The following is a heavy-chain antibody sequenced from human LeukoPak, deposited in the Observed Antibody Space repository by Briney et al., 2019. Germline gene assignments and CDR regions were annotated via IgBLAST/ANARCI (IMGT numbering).Heavy chain of an antibody. V-gene: IGHV1-8*01. CDR2: MNPNSGNT. D-gene: IGHD6-13*01. Sequence: ASVKVSCKASGYTFTNYDINWVRQATGQGLEWLGWMNPNSGNTNYAQKFQGRVTMTRNTSISTAYMELSSLRSEDTAVYYCARNGQQVRYFQHWGQGTLVTVSS. CDR1: GYTFTNYD. CDR3: ARNGQQVRYFQH. J-gene: IGHJ1*01.